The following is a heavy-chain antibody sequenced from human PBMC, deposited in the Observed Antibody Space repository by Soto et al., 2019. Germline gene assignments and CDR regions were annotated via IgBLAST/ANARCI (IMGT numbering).Heavy chain of an antibody. V-gene: IGHV2-70*01. D-gene: IGHD1-26*01. CDR1: GFSLNTNTMC. CDR3: ARIASYYYYFDY. J-gene: IGHJ4*02. Sequence: SGPTLVKPSQTLTLTCTFSGFSLNTNTMCVTWIRQPPGKALEWLALIDWDDDKYYSTSLKTRLTISRDTSKNQVVLTVTNVDPLDTATYYCARIASYYYYFDYWGQGTLVTVSS. CDR2: IDWDDDK.